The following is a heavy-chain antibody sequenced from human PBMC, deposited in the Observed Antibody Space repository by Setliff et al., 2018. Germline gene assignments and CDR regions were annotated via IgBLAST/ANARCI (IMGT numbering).Heavy chain of an antibody. J-gene: IGHJ4*02. CDR2: IYSSGST. CDR3: ARESRYYYDNLGTLDY. CDR1: GGSISSGDYY. Sequence: PSETLSLTCTVSGGSISSGDYYWSWIRRPPGKGLEWIGYIYSSGSTYYNPSLKSRVSISVDTSKNQFSLKLSSVTAADTAVYYCARESRYYYDNLGTLDYWGQGTLVTVSS. D-gene: IGHD3-22*01. V-gene: IGHV4-30-4*08.